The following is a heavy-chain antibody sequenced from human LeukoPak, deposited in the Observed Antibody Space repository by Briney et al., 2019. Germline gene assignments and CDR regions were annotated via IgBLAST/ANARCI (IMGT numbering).Heavy chain of an antibody. CDR2: IYSGGTT. CDR3: AKDRQGFGFGEQLDYYYMDV. D-gene: IGHD3-10*01. V-gene: IGHV3-53*01. J-gene: IGHJ6*03. Sequence: HPGGSLRLSCAASGFSVSSNFMSWVRQAPGKGLEWVSVIYSGGTTYYADSVKGRFTISRDNSKNTLYLQINSLRAEDTAVYYCAKDRQGFGFGEQLDYYYMDVWGKGTTVTVSS. CDR1: GFSVSSNF.